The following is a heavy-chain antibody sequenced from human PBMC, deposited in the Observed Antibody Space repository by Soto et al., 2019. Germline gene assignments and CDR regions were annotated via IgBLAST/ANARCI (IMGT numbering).Heavy chain of an antibody. CDR2: IIPILGIA. CDR1: GGTFSSYT. V-gene: IGHV1-69*02. Sequence: GASVKVSCKASGGTFSSYTISWVRQAPGQGLEWMGRIIPILGIANYAQKFQGRVTITADKSTSTAYMELSSLRSEDTAVYYCARGIPIPYYDNSGYRIAWGQGTLVTVSS. J-gene: IGHJ5*02. D-gene: IGHD3-22*01. CDR3: ARGIPIPYYDNSGYRIA.